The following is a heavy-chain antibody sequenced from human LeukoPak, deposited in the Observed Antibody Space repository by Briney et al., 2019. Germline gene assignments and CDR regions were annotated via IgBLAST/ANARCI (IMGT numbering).Heavy chain of an antibody. CDR1: GYTFTGYY. J-gene: IGHJ4*02. Sequence: SVKVSCKASGYTFTGYYMHWVRQAPGQGLEWMGWINPNSGGTNYAQKFQGRVTMTRDTSISTAYMELSRLRSDDTAVYYCARSPPSAFWSAALSDYWGQGTLVTVSS. V-gene: IGHV1-2*02. CDR2: INPNSGGT. CDR3: ARSPPSAFWSAALSDY. D-gene: IGHD3-3*01.